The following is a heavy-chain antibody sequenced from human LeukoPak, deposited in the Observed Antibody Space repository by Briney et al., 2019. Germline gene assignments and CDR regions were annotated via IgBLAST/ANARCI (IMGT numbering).Heavy chain of an antibody. V-gene: IGHV3-23*01. CDR3: AKMPVSYSSGWSNFDY. J-gene: IGHJ4*02. CDR2: ISDSGGST. D-gene: IGHD6-19*01. Sequence: GGSLRLSCAASGFTFSNYWMSWVRQAPGKGLEWVSGISDSGGSTYYADSVKGRFTTSRDNSKNTLYLQMNSLRAEDTAVYYCAKMPVSYSSGWSNFDYWGQGTLVTVSS. CDR1: GFTFSNYW.